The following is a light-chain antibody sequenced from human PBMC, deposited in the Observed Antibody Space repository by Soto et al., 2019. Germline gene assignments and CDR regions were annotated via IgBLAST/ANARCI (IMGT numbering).Light chain of an antibody. CDR2: AAS. J-gene: IGKJ1*01. CDR1: QGISNY. CDR3: QKYNRAPKT. V-gene: IGKV1-27*01. Sequence: DIQMTQSPSSLSASVGDRVTITCRASQGISNYLAWYQQKPGKVPKLLIYAASTLQSGVPSRFSGSGSGTDFTLTISRLKPEDDATYYCQKYNRAPKTFGQGTKVEIK.